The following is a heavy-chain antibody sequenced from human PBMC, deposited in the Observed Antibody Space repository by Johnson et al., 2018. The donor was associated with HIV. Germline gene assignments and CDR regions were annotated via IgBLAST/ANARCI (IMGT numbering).Heavy chain of an antibody. J-gene: IGHJ3*01. CDR2: ISYAGSNK. D-gene: IGHD1-14*01. CDR1: GFTFSDYY. CDR3: ATRDPTYRPGAFDL. Sequence: QVQLVESGGGMVKPGGSLRLSCAASGFTFSDYYMSWIRQAPGKGLEWVAVISYAGSNKYYADSVKGRFTISRDNSKNTLYLQMNSLRAEDPAVYYCATRDPTYRPGAFDLWGQGTMVTVSS. V-gene: IGHV3-30*03.